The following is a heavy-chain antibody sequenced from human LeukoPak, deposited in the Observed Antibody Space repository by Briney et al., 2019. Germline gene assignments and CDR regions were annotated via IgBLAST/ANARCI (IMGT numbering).Heavy chain of an antibody. CDR1: GFNFRRFW. D-gene: IGHD6-6*01. V-gene: IGHV3-7*01. Sequence: PGGPLRLSCAASGFNFRRFWMSWVRQAPGEGLEWVTNISPDGNEKSYVDSVKGRFTISRDNAKNSVHLQMNSLRAEDTAVYYCAARAITDRPYYLDNWGQGTLVTVSS. CDR2: ISPDGNEK. CDR3: AARAITDRPYYLDN. J-gene: IGHJ4*02.